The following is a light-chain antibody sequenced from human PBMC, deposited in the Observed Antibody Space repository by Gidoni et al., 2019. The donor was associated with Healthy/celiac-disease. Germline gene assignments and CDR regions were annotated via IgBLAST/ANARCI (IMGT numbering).Light chain of an antibody. CDR2: DAS. Sequence: DIQMTQSPSSLSASVGDRVTITCQASQDISNYLNWYQQKPGKAPKLLIYDASNLETGVLSRFSGSGSGTDFTFTISSLQPEDIATYYCQQYDNLPLTFGTGTKVDIK. J-gene: IGKJ3*01. V-gene: IGKV1-33*01. CDR1: QDISNY. CDR3: QQYDNLPLT.